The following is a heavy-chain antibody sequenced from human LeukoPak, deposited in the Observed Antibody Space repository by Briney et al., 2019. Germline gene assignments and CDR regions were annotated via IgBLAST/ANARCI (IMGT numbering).Heavy chain of an antibody. CDR2: IDHSGSP. D-gene: IGHD6-13*01. CDR1: GGSFSTYF. V-gene: IGHV4-34*01. CDR3: ARISWDKQQLIYYSFYLDV. J-gene: IGHJ6*03. Sequence: SETLSLTCAVYGGSFSTYFCSWIRQPPGRGLGWIGEIDHSGSPNYNPSLKSRLPISLETSKNQFSLSLTSVTAAHTAVYYCARISWDKQQLIYYSFYLDVWRKGTTVTISS.